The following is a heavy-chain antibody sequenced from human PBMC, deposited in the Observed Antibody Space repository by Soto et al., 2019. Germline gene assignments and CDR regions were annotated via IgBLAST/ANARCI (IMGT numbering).Heavy chain of an antibody. CDR3: AINFDVTAGVPFDI. CDR1: GFTVSSNY. J-gene: IGHJ3*02. CDR2: IYSGGST. V-gene: IGHV3-53*01. Sequence: EVQLVESGGGLIQPGGSLRLSCAASGFTVSSNYMSWVRQAPGKGLEWVSVIYSGGSTYYADSVKGRFTISRDNSKNTFFLQMNSLRAEDTAVYYCAINFDVTAGVPFDIWGQGEMVTFS. D-gene: IGHD3-10*01.